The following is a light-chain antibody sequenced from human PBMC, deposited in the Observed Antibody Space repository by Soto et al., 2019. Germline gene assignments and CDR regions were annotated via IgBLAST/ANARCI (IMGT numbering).Light chain of an antibody. J-gene: IGLJ1*01. CDR3: SSFTISSTLYV. V-gene: IGLV2-14*01. CDR2: EVS. CDR1: SSDVGGYNY. Sequence: QSALTQPASVSGSPGQSITISCTGTSSDVGGYNYVSWYQLHPGKAPKVMIYEVSNRPSGVSNRFSGSKSGNTASLTISGLQAEDDADYYCSSFTISSTLYVFGTGTKVTVL.